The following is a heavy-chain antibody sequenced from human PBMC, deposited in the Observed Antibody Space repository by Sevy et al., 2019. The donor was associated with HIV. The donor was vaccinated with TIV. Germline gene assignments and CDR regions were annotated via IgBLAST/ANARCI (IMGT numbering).Heavy chain of an antibody. CDR1: GFTFSTYA. CDR3: AKGSRFNSGSYSGH. CDR2: VSGSGATT. V-gene: IGHV3-23*01. D-gene: IGHD3-10*01. Sequence: GGSLRLSCAASGFTFSTYAMIWVRQAPGKGLEWVSSVSGSGATTYYADSVKGRFTMSRDNSKNTVHLQMNSLRAGDTAVYYCAKGSRFNSGSYSGHWGQGTLVTVSS. J-gene: IGHJ4*02.